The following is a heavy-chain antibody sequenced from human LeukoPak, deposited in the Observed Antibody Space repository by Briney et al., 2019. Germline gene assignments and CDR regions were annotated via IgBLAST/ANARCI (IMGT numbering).Heavy chain of an antibody. V-gene: IGHV4-39*01. CDR1: GASISSSGHF. Sequence: SESLSLTCSVSGASISSSGHFWGWLGQPQGKGLEWIGSIYYSGTTHDNPSLKSRVTISVDTTKNQFSLKLTSVTAADTAVFYCVRGNTDFRGVFRTSQKFDVFDIWGQGTVVTVSS. CDR3: VRGNTDFRGVFRTSQKFDVFDI. CDR2: IYYSGTT. J-gene: IGHJ3*02. D-gene: IGHD3-10*01.